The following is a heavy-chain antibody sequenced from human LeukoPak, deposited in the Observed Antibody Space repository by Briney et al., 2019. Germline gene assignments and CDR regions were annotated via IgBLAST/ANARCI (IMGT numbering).Heavy chain of an antibody. J-gene: IGHJ4*02. Sequence: PSETLSLTCAVYGGSFSGYYWSWIRQPPGKGLERTGEINHSGSTNYNPSLKSRVTISVDTSKNQFSLKLSSVTAADTAVYYCAVGDTIAARQNYWGQGTLVTVSS. CDR3: AVGDTIAARQNY. CDR1: GGSFSGYY. D-gene: IGHD6-6*01. V-gene: IGHV4-34*01. CDR2: INHSGST.